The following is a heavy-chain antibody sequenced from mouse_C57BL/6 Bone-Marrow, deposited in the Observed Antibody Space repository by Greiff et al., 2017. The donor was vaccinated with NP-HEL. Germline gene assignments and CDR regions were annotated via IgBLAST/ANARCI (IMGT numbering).Heavy chain of an antibody. CDR2: INPNNGGT. CDR1: GYTFTDYY. Sequence: VQLQQSGPELVKPGASVKISCKASGYTFTDYYMNWVKQSHGKSLEWIGDINPNNGGTSYNQKFKGKATLTVDKSSSTAYMELRSLTSEDSAVYYCARVLPHYFDYWGQGTTLTVSS. V-gene: IGHV1-26*01. CDR3: ARVLPHYFDY. J-gene: IGHJ2*01. D-gene: IGHD1-1*01.